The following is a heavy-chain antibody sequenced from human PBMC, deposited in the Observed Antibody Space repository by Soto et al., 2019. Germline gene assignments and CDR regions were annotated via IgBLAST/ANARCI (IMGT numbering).Heavy chain of an antibody. D-gene: IGHD2-2*01. J-gene: IGHJ4*02. Sequence: LRLSCAASGFTFSTYAMNWVRQAPGKGLVWVPAISGTGGNTYYADSVKGRFTISRDNSKNTLYLQTNSLRAEDTAEYFCAKIDTTSSPHFDCWDQGTLVTVSS. CDR1: GFTFSTYA. CDR2: ISGTGGNT. V-gene: IGHV3-23*01. CDR3: AKIDTTSSPHFDC.